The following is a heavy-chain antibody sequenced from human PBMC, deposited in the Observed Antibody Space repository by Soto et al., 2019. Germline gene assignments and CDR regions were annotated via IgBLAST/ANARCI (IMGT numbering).Heavy chain of an antibody. V-gene: IGHV3-30-3*01. Sequence: GGSLRLSCAASGFTFSSYAMHWVRQAPGKGLEWVAVISYDGSNKYYADSVKGRFTISRDNSKNTLYLQMNSLRAEDTAVYYCARDFSPSSGGTYWFDPWGQGTLVTVS. CDR2: ISYDGSNK. J-gene: IGHJ5*02. CDR1: GFTFSSYA. CDR3: ARDFSPSSGGTYWFDP. D-gene: IGHD2-15*01.